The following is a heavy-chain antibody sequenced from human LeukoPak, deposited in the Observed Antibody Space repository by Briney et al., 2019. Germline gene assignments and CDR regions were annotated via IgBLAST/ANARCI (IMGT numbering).Heavy chain of an antibody. Sequence: SVTLSLTCTVSSGSISSGGYYWSWIRQHPGKGLEWIGYIYYSGSTYYNPSLKSRLTISLDTSKNQFSLKLSSVTAADTAVYYCARGPVRDYSNYWGQGTLVTVSS. CDR1: SGSISSGGYY. D-gene: IGHD4-11*01. CDR3: ARGPVRDYSNY. CDR2: IYYSGST. V-gene: IGHV4-31*03. J-gene: IGHJ4*02.